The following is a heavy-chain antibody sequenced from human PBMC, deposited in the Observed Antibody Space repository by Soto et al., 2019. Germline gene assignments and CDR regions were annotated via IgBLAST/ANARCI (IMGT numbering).Heavy chain of an antibody. Sequence: EVQLLESGGGLVQPGGSLRLSCGVSGFTFSNYAMSWVRQAPGKGLEWVSAINIGGDTTYYADSVKGRFTMSRDNSKNTLYLQMNSLRAEDTAVYYCAKLLVTQMPYYYYGLGVWGQGTTVTVSS. CDR3: AKLLVTQMPYYYYGLGV. J-gene: IGHJ6*02. V-gene: IGHV3-23*01. CDR2: INIGGDTT. CDR1: GFTFSNYA. D-gene: IGHD2-21*02.